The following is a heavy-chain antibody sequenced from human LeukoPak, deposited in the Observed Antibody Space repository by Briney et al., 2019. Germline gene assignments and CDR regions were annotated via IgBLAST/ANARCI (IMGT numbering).Heavy chain of an antibody. CDR1: GGSFSGYY. Sequence: SETLSLTCAVYGGSFSGYYWSWIRQPAGKGLGWIGRIYIRGTTNYNPSLKSRVTISADTSKNQFSLKLDSVTAADTAVYYCARGYWFYFDYWGQGTLVTVSS. V-gene: IGHV4-59*10. J-gene: IGHJ4*02. D-gene: IGHD2-8*02. CDR3: ARGYWFYFDY. CDR2: IYIRGTT.